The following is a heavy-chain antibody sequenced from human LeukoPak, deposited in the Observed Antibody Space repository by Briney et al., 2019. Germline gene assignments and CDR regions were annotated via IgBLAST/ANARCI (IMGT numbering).Heavy chain of an antibody. CDR2: ISSSSSYI. D-gene: IGHD3-22*01. Sequence: GGSLRLSCAASGFTFSSYSMNWVRQAPGKGLEWVSSISSSSSYIYYADSVKGRFTISRDNAKNSLYLQMNSLRAEDTAVYYCARDGGYYYEIDYWGQGTLVTVSS. CDR1: GFTFSSYS. CDR3: ARDGGYYYEIDY. V-gene: IGHV3-21*01. J-gene: IGHJ4*02.